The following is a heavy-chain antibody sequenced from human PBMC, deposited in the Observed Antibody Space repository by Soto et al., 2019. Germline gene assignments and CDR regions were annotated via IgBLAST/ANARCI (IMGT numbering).Heavy chain of an antibody. CDR1: GFTFSSFA. D-gene: IGHD2-8*01. CDR2: ISGSADST. Sequence: EVQLLESGGGLVQPGGSLRLSCAASGFTFSSFALNWVRQAPGKGLEWVSIISGSADSTFYAVSVKGRFTIARNNSKNMLYLQINSLRAEDTAVYYCAKTRGAMIYAISVYGMDVWGQGTTVTVSS. J-gene: IGHJ6*02. CDR3: AKTRGAMIYAISVYGMDV. V-gene: IGHV3-23*01.